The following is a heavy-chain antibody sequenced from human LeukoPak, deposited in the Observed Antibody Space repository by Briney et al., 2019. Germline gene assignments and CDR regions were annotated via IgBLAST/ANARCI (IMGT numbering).Heavy chain of an antibody. CDR2: ISYDGSNK. V-gene: IGHV3-30-3*01. Sequence: GGSLRLSCAASGFTFSSYAMHWVRQAPGKGLEWVAVISYDGSNKSYADSGKGRFTISRDNSKNTLYLQMNSLRAEDTAVYYCARDPAYCGGDCYSGYFDYWGQGTLVTVSS. J-gene: IGHJ4*02. D-gene: IGHD2-21*02. CDR3: ARDPAYCGGDCYSGYFDY. CDR1: GFTFSSYA.